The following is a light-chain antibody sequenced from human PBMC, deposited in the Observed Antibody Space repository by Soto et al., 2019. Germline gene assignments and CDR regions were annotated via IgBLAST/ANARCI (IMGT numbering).Light chain of an antibody. CDR3: SSYTGSTTLHYV. CDR1: SSDVGGYNY. CDR2: DVS. Sequence: QSALTQPASVSGSPGQSITISCTGTSSDVGGYNYVSWYQQHPGKAPKLLIYDVSNRPSGASNRFSGSKSGNTASLTISGLQAEDEADYYCSSYTGSTTLHYVFGTWTKVTVL. J-gene: IGLJ1*01. V-gene: IGLV2-14*01.